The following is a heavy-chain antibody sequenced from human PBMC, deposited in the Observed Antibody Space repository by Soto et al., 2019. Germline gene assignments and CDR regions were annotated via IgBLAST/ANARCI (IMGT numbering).Heavy chain of an antibody. CDR3: ARYAGSSWFDY. CDR1: GGSFSGYY. J-gene: IGHJ4*02. CDR2: INHSGST. V-gene: IGHV4-34*01. Sequence: TSETLSLTCAVYGGSFSGYYWSWIRQPPGKGLEWIGEINHSGSTNYNPSLKSRVTISVDTSKNQFSLKLSSVTAADTALFYCARYAGSSWFDYWGQGTLVTVSS. D-gene: IGHD6-13*01.